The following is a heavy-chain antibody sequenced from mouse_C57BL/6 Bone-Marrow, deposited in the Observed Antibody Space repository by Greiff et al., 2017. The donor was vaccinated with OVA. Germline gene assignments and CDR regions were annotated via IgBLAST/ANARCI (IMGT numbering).Heavy chain of an antibody. CDR1: GFTFSSYA. CDR2: ISDGGSYT. V-gene: IGHV5-4*03. CDR3: ARAQIYYYGSSGV. D-gene: IGHD1-1*01. J-gene: IGHJ1*03. Sequence: EVKLVESGGGLVKPGGSLKLSCAASGFTFSSYAMSWVRQTPEKRLEWVATISDGGSYTYYPDNVKGRFTISRDNAKNNLYLQMSHLKSEDTAMYYCARAQIYYYGSSGVLGTGTTVTVSS.